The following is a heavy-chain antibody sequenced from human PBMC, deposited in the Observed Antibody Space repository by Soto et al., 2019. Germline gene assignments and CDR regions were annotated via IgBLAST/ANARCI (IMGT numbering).Heavy chain of an antibody. CDR1: GFTFRNYA. V-gene: IGHV3-23*01. CDR3: AKDGVARNGDWDWFDP. D-gene: IGHD6-19*01. CDR2: IHGEGAGT. J-gene: IGHJ5*02. Sequence: EAQLLESGGGLVQPGGSLRLSCAASGFTFRNYAMNWVRQAPGKGLEWVSSIHGEGAGTYYADSVKGRFTVSRDDSKETLDLQMSGLRDDDTAVYYCAKDGVARNGDWDWFDPWGQGTLVTVAS.